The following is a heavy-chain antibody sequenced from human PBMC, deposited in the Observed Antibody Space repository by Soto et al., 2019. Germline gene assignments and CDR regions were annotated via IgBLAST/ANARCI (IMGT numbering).Heavy chain of an antibody. D-gene: IGHD3-22*01. CDR2: IYYSGST. Sequence: SETLSLTCSVCGGSVSSGNYYWNWIRQPPGKGLEWIGYIYYSGSTKYNPSLKSRVTISVDTSKNQFSLNLRSVTAADTAVYYCARSYDSSGYYYYAMDVWGQGTTVTVSS. CDR1: GGSVSSGNYY. V-gene: IGHV4-61*01. CDR3: ARSYDSSGYYYYAMDV. J-gene: IGHJ6*02.